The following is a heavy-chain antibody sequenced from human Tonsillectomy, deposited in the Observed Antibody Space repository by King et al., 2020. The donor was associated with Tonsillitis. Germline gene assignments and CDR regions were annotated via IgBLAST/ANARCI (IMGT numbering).Heavy chain of an antibody. CDR3: ASRFGGTPRYG. J-gene: IGHJ4*02. CDR1: GFTFSSYA. V-gene: IGHV3-23*04. Sequence: VQLVESGGALVQPGGSLRLSCGFSGFTFSSYAMSWVRQAPGKGLDWVSAISGNGGATFYADSVKGRFTVSRDNSKSTLYLQMNSLRVEDTAVYYCASRFGGTPRYGWGQGTLVTVSS. CDR2: ISGNGGAT. D-gene: IGHD3-10*01.